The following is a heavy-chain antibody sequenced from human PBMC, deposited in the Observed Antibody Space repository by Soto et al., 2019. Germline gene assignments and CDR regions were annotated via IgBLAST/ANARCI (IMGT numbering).Heavy chain of an antibody. CDR2: IWSDGSSK. V-gene: IGHV3-33*01. D-gene: IGHD6-13*01. CDR1: GFAFGNYG. CDR3: AREWWEEPAGKETVSQCDY. Sequence: QVQLVESGGGVVQPGRSLTLSCAASGFAFGNYGIHWVRQAPGKGLEWVAVIWSDGSSKYYGDSVKGRFTISRDNSKNTVYLQMNSLRAEDTAVYYCAREWWEEPAGKETVSQCDYGGQWTLVTVSS. J-gene: IGHJ4*02.